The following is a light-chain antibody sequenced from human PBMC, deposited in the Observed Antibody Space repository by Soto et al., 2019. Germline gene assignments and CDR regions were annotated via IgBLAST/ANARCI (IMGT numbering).Light chain of an antibody. CDR3: MQDLQTPLT. CDR1: QSLLHSNGYNY. CDR2: LGS. J-gene: IGKJ4*01. Sequence: DIVMTQSPLSLPVTPGEPASISCRSSQSLLHSNGYNYLDWYLQKPGQSPQLLIYLGSNRSSGVPDRVSCSGSGTDFTLKISRVEAEDVGVYYCMQDLQTPLTFGGGTKVEIK. V-gene: IGKV2-28*01.